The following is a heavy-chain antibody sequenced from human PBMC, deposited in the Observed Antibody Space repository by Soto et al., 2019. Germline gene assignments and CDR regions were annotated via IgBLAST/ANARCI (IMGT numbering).Heavy chain of an antibody. CDR3: AKNAYGFDY. Sequence: VQLLESGGGLVQPGGSLRLSCAASGFTFSSYGMHWVRQAPGKGLEWVAVISYDGSNKYYADSVKGRFTISRDNSKNTLYLQMNSLRAEDTAVYYCAKNAYGFDYWGQGTLVTVSS. CDR2: ISYDGSNK. J-gene: IGHJ4*02. CDR1: GFTFSSYG. V-gene: IGHV3-30*18. D-gene: IGHD3-16*01.